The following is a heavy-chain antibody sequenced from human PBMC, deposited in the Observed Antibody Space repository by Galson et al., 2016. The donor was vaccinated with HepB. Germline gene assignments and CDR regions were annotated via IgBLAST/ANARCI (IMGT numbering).Heavy chain of an antibody. CDR2: IDPSDSYT. D-gene: IGHD2-15*01. V-gene: IGHV5-10-1*01. CDR1: GYSFTNYW. Sequence: QSGAEVKKPGESLRISCKGSGYSFTNYWITWVRQMPGKGLEWMGRIDPSDSYTNYSPSFQGHVTISADKSITTAYLQFSSLRASDTAVYYCARLPLLGSLDYWGQGTLVNVSP. J-gene: IGHJ4*02. CDR3: ARLPLLGSLDY.